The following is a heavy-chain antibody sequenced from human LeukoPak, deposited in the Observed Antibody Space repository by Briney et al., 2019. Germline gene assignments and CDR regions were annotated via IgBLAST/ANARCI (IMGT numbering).Heavy chain of an antibody. J-gene: IGHJ4*02. V-gene: IGHV3-23*01. CDR2: ITDSGGST. CDR1: GFTFSTYD. CDR3: AKEDTLTTVYFDY. D-gene: IGHD4-17*01. Sequence: GGSLRLSCTASGFTFSTYDMSWVRQAPGKRLEWVSAITDSGGSTYYADSVRGRFTISRDDSKNTLYLLMNSLRAEDTAVYYCAKEDTLTTVYFDYWGQGTPVTVSS.